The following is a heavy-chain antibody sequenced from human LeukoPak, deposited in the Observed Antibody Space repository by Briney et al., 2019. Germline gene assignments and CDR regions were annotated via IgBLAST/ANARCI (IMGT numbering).Heavy chain of an antibody. Sequence: GGSLRLSCAASGFTFSIYAMSWVRQAPGKGLEWVSAISGSGGSTYYVDSVKGRFTISRDNSKNTLYLQMNSLRAEDTAVYYCAKYYYGSGSYYRGAFDIWGQGTMVTVSS. V-gene: IGHV3-23*01. J-gene: IGHJ3*02. CDR1: GFTFSIYA. CDR3: AKYYYGSGSYYRGAFDI. D-gene: IGHD3-10*01. CDR2: ISGSGGST.